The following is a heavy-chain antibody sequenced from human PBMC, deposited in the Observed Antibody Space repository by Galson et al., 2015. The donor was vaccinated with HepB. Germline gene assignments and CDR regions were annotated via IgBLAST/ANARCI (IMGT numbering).Heavy chain of an antibody. D-gene: IGHD1-26*01. CDR1: GFTFSSYS. Sequence: SLRLSCAASGFTFSSYSMNWVRQAPGKGLEWVSSISSSSSYIYYADSVKGRFTIPRDNAKNSLYLQMNSLRAEDTAVYYCARDLSSRGAYPLYYYYGMDVWGQGTTVAVSS. CDR2: ISSSSSYI. CDR3: ARDLSSRGAYPLYYYYGMDV. J-gene: IGHJ6*02. V-gene: IGHV3-21*01.